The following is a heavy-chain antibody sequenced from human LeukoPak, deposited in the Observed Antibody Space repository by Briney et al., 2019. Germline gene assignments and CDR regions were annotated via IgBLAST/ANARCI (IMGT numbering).Heavy chain of an antibody. CDR2: ISYDGSNK. J-gene: IGHJ4*02. D-gene: IGHD6-19*01. Sequence: QPGRSLRLSCAASGFTFSSYAMHWVRQAPGKGLEWVAVISYDGSNKYYADSVKGRFTISRVNAKNSLYLQMNSLRAEDTAVYYCARAEPVAGLDYWGQGTLVTVSS. V-gene: IGHV3-30-3*01. CDR3: ARAEPVAGLDY. CDR1: GFTFSSYA.